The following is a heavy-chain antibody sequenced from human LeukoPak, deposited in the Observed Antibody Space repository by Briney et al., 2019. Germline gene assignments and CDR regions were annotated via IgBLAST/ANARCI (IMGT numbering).Heavy chain of an antibody. J-gene: IGHJ6*02. V-gene: IGHV4-61*01. Sequence: SETLSLTCTVSGGSVSSASYYWTWIRQPPGKGLEWIGYIYYSGSTYYNPSLKSRVTISVDTSKNQFSLKLSSVTAADTAVYYCARDSSSSPYYGMDVWGQGTTVTVSS. CDR1: GGSVSSASYY. CDR3: ARDSSSSPYYGMDV. CDR2: IYYSGST. D-gene: IGHD6-6*01.